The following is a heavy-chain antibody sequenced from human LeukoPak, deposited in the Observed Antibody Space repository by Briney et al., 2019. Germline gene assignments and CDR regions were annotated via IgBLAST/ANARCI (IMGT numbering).Heavy chain of an antibody. J-gene: IGHJ4*02. V-gene: IGHV3-7*01. D-gene: IGHD3-3*01. CDR3: ARDSFLESPSY. CDR1: GFTSSSYW. Sequence: GGSLRLSCAASGFTSSSYWMSWVRQAPGKGLEWVANIKQDGSEKYYVDSVKGRFTISRDNAKNSLYLQMNSLGAEDTAVYYCARDSFLESPSYWGQGTLVTVSS. CDR2: IKQDGSEK.